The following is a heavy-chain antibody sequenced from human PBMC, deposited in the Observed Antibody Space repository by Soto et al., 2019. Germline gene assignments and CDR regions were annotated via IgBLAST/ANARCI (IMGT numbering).Heavy chain of an antibody. Sequence: GSLRLSCAASGFTFSSYAMHWVRQAPGKGLEWVAVISYDGSNKYYADSVKGRFTISRDNSKNTLYLQMNSLRAEDTAVYYCAKHLSRYSGYDWGWGYYYYYMDVWGKGTTVTVSS. J-gene: IGHJ6*03. D-gene: IGHD5-12*01. CDR2: ISYDGSNK. CDR3: AKHLSRYSGYDWGWGYYYYYMDV. CDR1: GFTFSSYA. V-gene: IGHV3-30-3*02.